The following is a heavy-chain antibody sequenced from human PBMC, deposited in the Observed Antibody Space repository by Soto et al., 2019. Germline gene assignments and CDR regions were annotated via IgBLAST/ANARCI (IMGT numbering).Heavy chain of an antibody. CDR1: GVTVSSHE. V-gene: IGHV3-48*03. J-gene: IGHJ3*02. Sequence: EVQLVESGGGLVQPGGSLRLSCAASGVTVSSHEMNWVRQAPGKGLEWVSYISSSGGTIYYADSVQGRFTISRDNAKNSLFLQMNSLRAEDTAVYYCASSTPYIVGASNDAFDIWGQGIMVAVSS. D-gene: IGHD1-26*01. CDR3: ASSTPYIVGASNDAFDI. CDR2: ISSSGGTI.